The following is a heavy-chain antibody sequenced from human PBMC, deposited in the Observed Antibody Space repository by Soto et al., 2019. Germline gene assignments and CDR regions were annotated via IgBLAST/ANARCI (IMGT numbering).Heavy chain of an antibody. Sequence: QVQLVQSGPELKKPGASVKVSCRSSGYSFSNYNFCWVRQAPGQGLEWLGWISGYNGNTKYAQKFEGRVTMTTDSFTSTAYMELRSLRSDDTPVYYCARDTVWGGFDIWGQGTMVTVSS. V-gene: IGHV1-18*01. CDR1: GYSFSNYN. D-gene: IGHD3-16*01. CDR2: ISGYNGNT. J-gene: IGHJ3*02. CDR3: ARDTVWGGFDI.